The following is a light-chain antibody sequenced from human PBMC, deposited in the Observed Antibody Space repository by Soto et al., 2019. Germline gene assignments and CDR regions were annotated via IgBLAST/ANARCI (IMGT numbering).Light chain of an antibody. J-gene: IGKJ1*01. CDR2: DAS. Sequence: EIVLTQSPGTLSLSPGERATLSCRASQTVINTYVAWYQQKPGQAPRLLIYDASTRATGIPDRFSGSGSGTDFTLTISRLVPEDFAVYYCQQYGNSPWTFGQGNKVDIK. V-gene: IGKV3-20*01. CDR1: QTVINTY. CDR3: QQYGNSPWT.